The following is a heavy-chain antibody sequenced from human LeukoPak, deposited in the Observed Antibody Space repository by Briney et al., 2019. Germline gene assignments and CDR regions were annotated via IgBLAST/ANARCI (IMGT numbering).Heavy chain of an antibody. V-gene: IGHV1-69*13. Sequence: SVKVSCKASGGTFSSYGISWVRQAPGQGLEWMGGIIPIFGTANYAQKFQGRVTITADESTSTAYMELSSLRSEDTAVYHCARSDEYSSSSRYYGMDVWGQGTTVTVSS. CDR3: ARSDEYSSSSRYYGMDV. J-gene: IGHJ6*02. D-gene: IGHD6-6*01. CDR1: GGTFSSYG. CDR2: IIPIFGTA.